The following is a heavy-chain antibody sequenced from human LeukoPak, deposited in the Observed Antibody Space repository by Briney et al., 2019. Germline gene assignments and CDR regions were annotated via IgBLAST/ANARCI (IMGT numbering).Heavy chain of an antibody. CDR1: GYTFTSYW. CDR2: IYPGDSDT. D-gene: IGHD5-24*01. J-gene: IGHJ4*02. V-gene: IGHV5-51*03. Sequence: PGESLKISCKGSGYTFTSYWIGWVRQMPGKGLEWMGLIYPGDSDTNYSPSFQGQVTLSADKSITTAYLQPNSLKASDTAIYYCARPPDGYNSGFDYWGQGTLVTVSS. CDR3: ARPPDGYNSGFDY.